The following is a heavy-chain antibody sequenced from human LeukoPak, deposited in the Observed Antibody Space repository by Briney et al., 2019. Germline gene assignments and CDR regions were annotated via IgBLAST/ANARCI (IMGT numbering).Heavy chain of an antibody. J-gene: IGHJ4*02. Sequence: GSLRLSCAASGFTFSSYSINWVRQAPGKGLEWVSYISSSSSVVYYADSVKGRFTISRDNAKNSLYLQMNSLRAEDTAVYYCAKVQWLHYYFDYWGQGTLVTVSS. D-gene: IGHD5-12*01. V-gene: IGHV3-48*01. CDR2: ISSSSSVV. CDR3: AKVQWLHYYFDY. CDR1: GFTFSSYS.